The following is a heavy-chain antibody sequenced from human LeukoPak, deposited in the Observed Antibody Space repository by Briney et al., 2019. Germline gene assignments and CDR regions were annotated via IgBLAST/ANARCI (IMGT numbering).Heavy chain of an antibody. CDR3: ARERLGFRVDV. Sequence: SETLSLTCTVSGDSISNYYWTWIRQSAGKGLQWIGRINTSGNTNYNPYLKSRVTMSLDTSKNQFSLNLISVTAADTAVYYCARERLGFRVDVWGKGTTVTVSS. CDR2: INTSGNT. J-gene: IGHJ6*04. CDR1: GDSISNYY. D-gene: IGHD3-10*01. V-gene: IGHV4-4*07.